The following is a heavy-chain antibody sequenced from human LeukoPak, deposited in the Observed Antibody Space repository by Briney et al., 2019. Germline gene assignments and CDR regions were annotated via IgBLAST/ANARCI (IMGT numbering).Heavy chain of an antibody. D-gene: IGHD5-18*01. J-gene: IGHJ4*02. V-gene: IGHV7-4-1*02. CDR2: INTNTGNP. Sequence: GASVKVSCKASGYTFTSYAMNWVRQAPGQGLEWMGWINTNTGNPTYAQGFTGRFVFSLDTSVSSAYLQISSLKAEDTAVYYCARGGDAAMGFSFDYWGQGTLVTVSS. CDR1: GYTFTSYA. CDR3: ARGGDAAMGFSFDY.